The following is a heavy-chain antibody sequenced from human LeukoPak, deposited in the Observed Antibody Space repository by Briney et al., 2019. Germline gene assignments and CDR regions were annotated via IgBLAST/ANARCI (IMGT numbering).Heavy chain of an antibody. V-gene: IGHV3-21*01. Sequence: PGGPLRLSCAASGFTFSSYSMSWVRQAPGKGLEWVSSISSSSRYIYYADSVKGRFTISRDNAKNSLYLQMNSLTAEDTAVYYCARDPDSVVIALPGTGDYYFDYWGQGTLVTVSS. CDR2: ISSSSRYI. D-gene: IGHD6-19*01. CDR3: ARDPDSVVIALPGTGDYYFDY. CDR1: GFTFSSYS. J-gene: IGHJ4*02.